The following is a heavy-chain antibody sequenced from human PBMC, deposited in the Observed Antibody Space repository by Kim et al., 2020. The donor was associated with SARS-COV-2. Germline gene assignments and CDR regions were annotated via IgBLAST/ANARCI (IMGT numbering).Heavy chain of an antibody. Sequence: GGSLRLSCVVSRFTFTDYYISWVRQAPGKGLDWISYITNSGSTYYYADSLRGRFTISRDNAKNSVYLQMHGLRGDDTVVYFCARYLAGPKSYYYYMHVWG. CDR1: RFTFTDYY. D-gene: IGHD2-15*01. CDR2: ITNSGSTY. CDR3: ARYLAGPKSYYYYMHV. J-gene: IGHJ6*03. V-gene: IGHV3-11*01.